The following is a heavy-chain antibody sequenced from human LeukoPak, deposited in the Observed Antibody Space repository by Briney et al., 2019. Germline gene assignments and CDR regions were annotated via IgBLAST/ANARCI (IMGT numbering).Heavy chain of an antibody. CDR3: ARGVGTYQTYFDY. CDR2: INPSAVST. V-gene: IGHV1-46*01. J-gene: IGHJ4*02. D-gene: IGHD1-14*01. CDR1: GYTFTGYY. Sequence: ASVKVSCKASGYTFTGYYLHWVRQAPGQGLEWMGIINPSAVSTNYAQKFLGRVTMTRDTSTSTVYMELSSLRSEDTAVYYCARGVGTYQTYFDYWGQGTLVTVSS.